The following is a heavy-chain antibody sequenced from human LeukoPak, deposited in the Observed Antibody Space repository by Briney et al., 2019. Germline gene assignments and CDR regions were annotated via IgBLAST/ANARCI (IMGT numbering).Heavy chain of an antibody. CDR1: DYSISSGYGYY. CDR3: ARTYYYGSGSYSLDAFDI. Sequence: SETLSLTCTVSDYSISSGYGYYWGWIRQPPGKGLEWIGNIYHSGITYYNHFNSSLKSRVTISIDTSKNQFSLKLSSVTAADTAVYYCARTYYYGSGSYSLDAFDIWGQGTMVTVSS. V-gene: IGHV4-38-2*02. J-gene: IGHJ3*02. CDR2: IYHSGIT. D-gene: IGHD3-10*01.